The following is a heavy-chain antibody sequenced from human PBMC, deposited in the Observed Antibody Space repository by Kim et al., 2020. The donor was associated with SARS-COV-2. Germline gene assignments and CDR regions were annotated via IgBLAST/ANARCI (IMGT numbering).Heavy chain of an antibody. J-gene: IGHJ4*02. CDR2: IYYSGST. CDR1: GGSISSSSYY. CDR3: ARHDTYGDDSSGYYPPPVKY. Sequence: SETLSLTCTVSGGSISSSSYYWGWIRQPPGKGLEWIGSIYYSGSTYYNPSLKSLVTISVDTSKNQFSLKLSSVTAADTAVYYCARHDTYGDDSSGYYPPPVKYWGQGTLVTVSS. D-gene: IGHD3-22*01. V-gene: IGHV4-39*01.